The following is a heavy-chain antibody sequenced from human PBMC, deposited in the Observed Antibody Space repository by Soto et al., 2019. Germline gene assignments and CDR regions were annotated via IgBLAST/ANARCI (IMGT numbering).Heavy chain of an antibody. CDR2: IIPVIGTP. D-gene: IGHD3-10*01. CDR1: GDTLSTYA. CDR3: ARGPIVRGVALSGMDV. V-gene: IGHV1-69*01. Sequence: QVQLVQSGAEVKKPGSSVKVSCKASGDTLSTYAISWVRQAPGQGLQWMGGIIPVIGTPNYAQKFQGRVTITADESTSTAYMELSSLRSEDTAVYYCARGPIVRGVALSGMDVWGQGTTVTVSS. J-gene: IGHJ6*02.